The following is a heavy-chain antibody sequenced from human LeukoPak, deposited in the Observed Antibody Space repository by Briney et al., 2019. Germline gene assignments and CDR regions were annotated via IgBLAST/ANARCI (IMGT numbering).Heavy chain of an antibody. D-gene: IGHD2-2*01. CDR1: GFTFSDYY. CDR2: ISSSGSTI. J-gene: IGHJ4*02. Sequence: GGSLRLSCAASGFTFSDYYMSWIRQAPGKGLEWVSYISSSGSTIYYADSVKGRFTISRDNAKNSLYLQMNSLRVEDTAVYYCAKDEGYCSSTSCPPSWGQGTLVTVSS. V-gene: IGHV3-11*04. CDR3: AKDEGYCSSTSCPPS.